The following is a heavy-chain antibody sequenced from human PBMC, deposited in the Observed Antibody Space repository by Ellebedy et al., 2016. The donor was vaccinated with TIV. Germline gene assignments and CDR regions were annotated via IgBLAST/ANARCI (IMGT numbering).Heavy chain of an antibody. V-gene: IGHV1-18*01. CDR2: ISAYNGNT. D-gene: IGHD2-15*01. CDR1: GYTFTSYD. Sequence: AASVKVSCKASGYTFTSYDINWVRQATGQGLEWMGWISAYNGNTNYAQKLQGRVTMTTDTSTSTAYMELRSLRSDDTAVYYCAREDCSGGSCPLPFGYYYYGMDVWGQGTTVTVSS. J-gene: IGHJ6*02. CDR3: AREDCSGGSCPLPFGYYYYGMDV.